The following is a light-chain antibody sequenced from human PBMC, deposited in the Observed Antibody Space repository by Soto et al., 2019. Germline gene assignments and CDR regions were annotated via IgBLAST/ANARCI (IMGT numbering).Light chain of an antibody. J-gene: IGKJ5*01. CDR1: QSVRSER. CDR2: DAS. CDR3: QEYAGPPPIT. Sequence: EIMLTQSPDTLSLSPGERATLSCRASQSVRSERLAWYQQKRGQAPRLVIFDASFRASGIPERFRGSGSGTDFTLTITRLEPEDFAVYYCQEYAGPPPITFGRGTRLDIK. V-gene: IGKV3-20*01.